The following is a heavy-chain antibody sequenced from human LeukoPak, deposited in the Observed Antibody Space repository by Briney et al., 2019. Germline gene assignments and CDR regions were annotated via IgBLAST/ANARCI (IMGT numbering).Heavy chain of an antibody. D-gene: IGHD6-13*01. J-gene: IGHJ4*02. V-gene: IGHV1-2*02. CDR1: GYTFTGYY. CDR3: ARLRAAAGIRRFDY. CDR2: INPNSGGT. Sequence: GASVNVSCKASGYTFTGYYMHWVRQAPGQGLEWMGWINPNSGGTNYAQKFQGRVTMTRDTSISTAYMELSSLRSEDTAVYYCARLRAAAGIRRFDYWGQGTLVTVSS.